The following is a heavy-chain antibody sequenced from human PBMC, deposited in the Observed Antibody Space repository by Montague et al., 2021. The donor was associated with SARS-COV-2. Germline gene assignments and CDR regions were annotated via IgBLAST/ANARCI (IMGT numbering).Heavy chain of an antibody. Sequence: FLRLSCAASGFLFSSYEMNWVRQAPGKGLEWVSYISNSGDTKYYADSVKGRFTISRDNAKNSLYLQMSSLRAEDTAVYYCARAGEDYYYDSSGFLYWGQGILVTVSS. V-gene: IGHV3-48*03. CDR3: ARAGEDYYYDSSGFLY. CDR2: ISNSGDTK. D-gene: IGHD3-22*01. CDR1: GFLFSSYE. J-gene: IGHJ4*02.